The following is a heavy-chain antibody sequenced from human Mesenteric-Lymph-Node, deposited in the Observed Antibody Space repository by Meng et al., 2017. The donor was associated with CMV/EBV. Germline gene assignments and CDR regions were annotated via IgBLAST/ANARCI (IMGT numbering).Heavy chain of an antibody. Sequence: SGYTFTSYAMNWVRQAPGQGLEWMGWISTNTGNPTYAQGFTGRFVFSLDTSVSTAYLQISSLKAEDTAVYYCARGVTYGSGRGWFDPWGQGTLVTVSS. D-gene: IGHD3-10*01. V-gene: IGHV7-4-1*02. J-gene: IGHJ5*02. CDR3: ARGVTYGSGRGWFDP. CDR2: ISTNTGNP. CDR1: GYTFTSYA.